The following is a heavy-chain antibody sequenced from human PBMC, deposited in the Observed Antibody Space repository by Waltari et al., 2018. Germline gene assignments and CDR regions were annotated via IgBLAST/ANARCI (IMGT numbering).Heavy chain of an antibody. CDR1: GYTFTGYY. V-gene: IGHV1-2*06. CDR3: ASGPSSGYFAKVGYFQH. Sequence: QVQLVQSGAEVKKPGASVKVSCKASGYTFTGYYMHWVRQAPGQGLEWMGRINPNSGGTNYAQKFQGRVTMTRDTSISTAYMELSRLRSDDTAVYYCASGPSSGYFAKVGYFQHWGQGTLVTVSS. D-gene: IGHD3-22*01. J-gene: IGHJ1*01. CDR2: INPNSGGT.